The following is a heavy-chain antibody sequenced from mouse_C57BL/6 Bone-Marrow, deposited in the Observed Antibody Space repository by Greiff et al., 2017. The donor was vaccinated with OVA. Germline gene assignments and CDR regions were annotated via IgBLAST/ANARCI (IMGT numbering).Heavy chain of an antibody. J-gene: IGHJ3*01. V-gene: IGHV5-6*02. CDR2: ISSGGSYT. Sequence: DVMLVESGGDLVKPGGSLKLSCAASGFTFSSYGMSWVRQTPDKRLEWVATISSGGSYTYYPDSVKGRFTISRDNAKNTLYLQMSSLKSEDTAMYYCARHGSGSSYKFAYWGQGTLVTVSA. CDR1: GFTFSSYG. CDR3: ARHGSGSSYKFAY. D-gene: IGHD1-1*01.